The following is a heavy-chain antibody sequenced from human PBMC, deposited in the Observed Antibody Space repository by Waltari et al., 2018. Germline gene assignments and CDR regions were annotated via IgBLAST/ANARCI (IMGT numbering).Heavy chain of an antibody. CDR1: GFPFSSYA. J-gene: IGHJ5*02. CDR3: AKRAEGITIFGVVSWFDP. D-gene: IGHD3-3*01. V-gene: IGHV3-23*01. CDR2: ISGSGGST. Sequence: EVQLLESGGGLVQPGGSLRLSCAASGFPFSSYAMRSVRQAPGQGLEWVSAISGSGGSTYYADSVKGRFTISRDNSKNTLYLQMNSLRAEDTAVYYCAKRAEGITIFGVVSWFDPWGQGTLVTVSS.